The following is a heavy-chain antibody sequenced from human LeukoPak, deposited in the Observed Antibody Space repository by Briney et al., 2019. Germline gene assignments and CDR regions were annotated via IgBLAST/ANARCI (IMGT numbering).Heavy chain of an antibody. CDR3: ARDNSGWYGYFDY. V-gene: IGHV4-39*02. CDR2: FYYSGTP. D-gene: IGHD6-19*01. J-gene: IGHJ4*02. CDR1: GVSISSSSYY. Sequence: PSETLSLTCTVSGVSISSSSYYWGWIRQPPGKGLEWIGNFYYSGTPYYNPSLESRVTVSVDTSKNQFSLKLTSVTAADTAVYYCARDNSGWYGYFDYWGQGTLVTVSS.